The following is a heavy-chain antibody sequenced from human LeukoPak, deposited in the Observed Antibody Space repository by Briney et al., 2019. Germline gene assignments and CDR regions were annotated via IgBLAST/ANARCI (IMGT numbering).Heavy chain of an antibody. Sequence: ASVKVSCKASGYTFTAYYMHWVRQAPGQGLEWMGWISAYNGNTNYAQKLQGRVTMTTDTSTSTAYMELRSLRSDDTAVYYCARGHTGELADWGQGTLVTVSS. CDR3: ARGHTGELAD. V-gene: IGHV1-18*04. D-gene: IGHD1-26*01. J-gene: IGHJ4*02. CDR2: ISAYNGNT. CDR1: GYTFTAYY.